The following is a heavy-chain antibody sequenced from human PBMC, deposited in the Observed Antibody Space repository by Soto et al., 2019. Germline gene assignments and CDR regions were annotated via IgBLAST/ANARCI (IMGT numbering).Heavy chain of an antibody. CDR3: ARGYYDSSGYYKTPVSHYYYYGMDV. CDR1: GGTFSSYA. CDR2: IIPIFGTA. D-gene: IGHD3-22*01. Sequence: SVKVSCKASGGTFSSYAISWVRQAPGQGLEWMGGIIPIFGTANYAQKFQGRVTITADESTSTAYMELSSLRSEDTAVYYCARGYYDSSGYYKTPVSHYYYYGMDVWGQGTTVTVSS. J-gene: IGHJ6*02. V-gene: IGHV1-69*13.